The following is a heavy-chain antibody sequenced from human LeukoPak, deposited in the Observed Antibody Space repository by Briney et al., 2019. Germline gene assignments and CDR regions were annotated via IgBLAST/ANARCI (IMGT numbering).Heavy chain of an antibody. J-gene: IGHJ5*02. D-gene: IGHD6-13*01. Sequence: SETLSLTCAVYGGSFSGYYWSWIRQPPGKGLEWIGEINHSGSTNYNPSLKSRVTISVDTSKNQFSLKLSSVTAADTAVYYCARGVAAAGTVWFDPWGQGTLVTVSS. CDR3: ARGVAAAGTVWFDP. CDR1: GGSFSGYY. V-gene: IGHV4-34*01. CDR2: INHSGST.